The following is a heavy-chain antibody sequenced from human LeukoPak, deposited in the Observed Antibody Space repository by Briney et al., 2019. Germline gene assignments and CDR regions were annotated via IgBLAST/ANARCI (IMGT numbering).Heavy chain of an antibody. CDR1: GYSFTNYD. J-gene: IGHJ4*02. CDR2: MNPKSGDT. Sequence: GASVKVSCKASGYSFTNYDINWVRQATGQGLEWMGWMNPKSGDTGYSQKFQGRVTMTTDTSTSTAYMELRSLRSDDTAVYYCARVGMYSGSQIDYWGQGTLVTVSS. V-gene: IGHV1-8*02. CDR3: ARVGMYSGSQIDY. D-gene: IGHD1-26*01.